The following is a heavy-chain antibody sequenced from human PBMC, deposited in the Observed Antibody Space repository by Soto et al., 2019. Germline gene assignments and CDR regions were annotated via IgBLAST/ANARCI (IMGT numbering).Heavy chain of an antibody. V-gene: IGHV4-59*01. CDR3: GRDNEAGSGWFDP. CDR1: GGSISSYY. J-gene: IGHJ5*02. D-gene: IGHD1-1*01. CDR2: IYYSGST. Sequence: PSETLSLTCTVSGGSISSYYWSWIRQPPGKGLEWIGYIYYSGSTNYNPSLKSRVTISVDTSKNQFSLKLSSVTAADTAVYYCGRDNEAGSGWFDPWGQGTLVTVSS.